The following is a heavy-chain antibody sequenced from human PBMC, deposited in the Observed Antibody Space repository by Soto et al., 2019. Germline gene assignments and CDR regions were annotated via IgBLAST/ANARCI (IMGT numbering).Heavy chain of an antibody. CDR1: GFIFSTCN. J-gene: IGHJ6*02. D-gene: IGHD2-21*02. CDR2: ISGSGDII. CDR3: AKAGYCGGDCYYYYYGMDV. V-gene: IGHV3-48*01. Sequence: PGGSLRLSCAASGFIFSTCNMNWVRQAPGRGLEWVSFISGSGDIIRYADSVRGRFTISRDNSKNTLYLQMNSLRAEDTAVYYCAKAGYCGGDCYYYYYGMDVWGQGTTVTVSS.